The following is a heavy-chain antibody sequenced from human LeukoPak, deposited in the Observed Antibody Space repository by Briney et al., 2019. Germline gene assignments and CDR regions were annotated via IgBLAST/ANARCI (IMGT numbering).Heavy chain of an antibody. CDR3: ARATGCSSTSCYNWFDP. J-gene: IGHJ5*02. V-gene: IGHV4-4*07. CDR2: IYTSGST. CDR1: GGSISSYY. D-gene: IGHD2-2*01. Sequence: KSSETLSLTCTVSGGSISSYYWSWIRQPAGKGLEWIGRIYTSGSTNYNPSLKSRVTMSVDTSKNQFSLKLSSVTAADTAVYYCARATGCSSTSCYNWFDPWGQGTLVTVSS.